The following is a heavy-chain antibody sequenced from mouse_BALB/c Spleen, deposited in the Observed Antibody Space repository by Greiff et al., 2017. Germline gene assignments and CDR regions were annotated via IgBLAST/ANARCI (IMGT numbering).Heavy chain of an antibody. CDR1: GYSFTSGCS. V-gene: IGHV3-1*02. Sequence: EVKVEESGPDLVKPSQSLSLTCTVTGYSFTSGCSWHWIRQPPGNKLEWRSYIHYSGNTNYNPSLKSRTSITRDTSTNQSFLQLNSLTTEDTAIYYCATSTMITGYAMDYWGQGTSVTVSS. J-gene: IGHJ4*01. CDR2: IHYSGNT. CDR3: ATSTMITGYAMDY. D-gene: IGHD2-4*01.